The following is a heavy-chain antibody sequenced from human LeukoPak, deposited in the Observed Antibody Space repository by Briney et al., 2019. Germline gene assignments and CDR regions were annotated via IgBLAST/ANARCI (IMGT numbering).Heavy chain of an antibody. V-gene: IGHV3-9*01. Sequence: QPGGSLRLSCAASGFTFDDYAMHWVRQAPGKGLEWVSGISWNSGSIGYADSVKGRFTISRDNAKNSLYLQMNSLRAEDTALYYCAKGYCDSSGPMWFDPWGQGTLVTVSS. J-gene: IGHJ5*02. CDR3: AKGYCDSSGPMWFDP. CDR1: GFTFDDYA. D-gene: IGHD3-22*01. CDR2: ISWNSGSI.